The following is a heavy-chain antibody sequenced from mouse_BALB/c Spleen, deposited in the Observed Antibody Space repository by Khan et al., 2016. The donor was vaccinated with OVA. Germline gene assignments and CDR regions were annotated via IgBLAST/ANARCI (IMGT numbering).Heavy chain of an antibody. Sequence: QVQLKESGPDLVAPSQSLSITCTVSGFSLTSYGVHWVRQPPGKGLEWLGVIWAGGSTNYNSALMSRLSISKDNSKSQVFLKMNSLQIDDTAMYYCARNCGNYVEYFDVWGAGTTVTVSS. V-gene: IGHV2-9*02. J-gene: IGHJ1*01. CDR2: IWAGGST. D-gene: IGHD2-1*01. CDR3: ARNCGNYVEYFDV. CDR1: GFSLTSYG.